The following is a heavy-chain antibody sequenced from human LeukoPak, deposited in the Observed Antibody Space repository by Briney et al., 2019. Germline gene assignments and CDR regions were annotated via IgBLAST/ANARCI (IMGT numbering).Heavy chain of an antibody. J-gene: IGHJ5*02. CDR1: GYTFTSYD. Sequence: ASVKVSCKASGYTFTSYDINWVRQATGQGPEWMGWMNPNSGNTGYAQRFQGRVTMTRNTSISTAYMELSSLRSEDTAVYYCARAANWHDDDWFDPWGQGTLVTVSS. CDR3: ARAANWHDDDWFDP. D-gene: IGHD1-1*01. CDR2: MNPNSGNT. V-gene: IGHV1-8*01.